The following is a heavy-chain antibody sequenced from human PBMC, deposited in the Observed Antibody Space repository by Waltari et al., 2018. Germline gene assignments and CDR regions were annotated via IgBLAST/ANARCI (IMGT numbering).Heavy chain of an antibody. CDR1: GFSFNNYW. Sequence: EVQLVESGGGLVQPGGSLRLSCAASGFSFNNYWMQWVRQGPEKGLVWVSRVNRDGSSTADADSVKGRFTSSRDNAKNTLYLQMDSLRAEDTAVYYCTRDLVLVHYESGFDPWGQGTLVTVSS. V-gene: IGHV3-74*01. CDR3: TRDLVLVHYESGFDP. CDR2: VNRDGSST. D-gene: IGHD3-22*01. J-gene: IGHJ5*02.